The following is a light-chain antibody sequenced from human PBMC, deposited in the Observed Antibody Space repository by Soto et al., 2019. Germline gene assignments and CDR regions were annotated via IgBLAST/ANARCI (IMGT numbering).Light chain of an antibody. V-gene: IGKV3-11*01. Sequence: EIVLTQSPGTLSLSPGERATLSCRASQSVSSYLAWYQQKPGQAPRLLIYDASNRATGIPARFSGSGSGTDFTLTISSLEPEDFAVYYCQRGLTFGGGTKVDIK. CDR1: QSVSSY. CDR2: DAS. J-gene: IGKJ4*01. CDR3: QRGLT.